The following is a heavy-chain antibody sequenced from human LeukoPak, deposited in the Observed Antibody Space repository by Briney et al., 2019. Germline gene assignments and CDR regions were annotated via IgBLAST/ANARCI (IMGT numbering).Heavy chain of an antibody. D-gene: IGHD6-13*01. CDR1: GFPFSSYG. CDR3: AKGRPTRYSSSWQEYFQH. V-gene: IGHV3-30*02. J-gene: IGHJ1*01. Sequence: GGSLSLSCAASGFPFSSYGMHWVRQAPGKGLEWVAFIRYDGSNKYYADSVKGRFTISRDNSKNTLYLQMSSLRAEDTAVYYCAKGRPTRYSSSWQEYFQHWGQGTLVTVSS. CDR2: IRYDGSNK.